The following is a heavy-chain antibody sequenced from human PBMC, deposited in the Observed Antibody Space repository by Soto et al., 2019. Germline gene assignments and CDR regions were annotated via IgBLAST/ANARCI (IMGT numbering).Heavy chain of an antibody. Sequence: EVHLVESGGGLVQTGGSLRLSCAIFESTVSRDWMNWVRQAPGKGLEWVAHINQDGSEKYYVGSVKGRFTISRDNAKKSLYLQMNSLRPADTAMYSCSGGVGDAFWGQGTLVTVSS. CDR3: SGGVGDAF. J-gene: IGHJ4*02. V-gene: IGHV3-7*04. CDR2: INQDGSEK. D-gene: IGHD1-26*01. CDR1: ESTVSRDW.